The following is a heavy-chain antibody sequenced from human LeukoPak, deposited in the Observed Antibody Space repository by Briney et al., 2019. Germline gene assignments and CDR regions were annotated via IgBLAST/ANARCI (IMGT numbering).Heavy chain of an antibody. J-gene: IGHJ6*02. V-gene: IGHV1-8*01. CDR2: MNPNSGNT. Sequence: ASVKVSCKASGYTFTSYDINWVRQATGQGLEWMGWMNPNSGNTGYAQKFQGRVTMTRNTSISTAYVELGSLRSEDTAVYYCARGKDSGYDLPYYGMDVWGQGTTVTVSS. CDR3: ARGKDSGYDLPYYGMDV. CDR1: GYTFTSYD. D-gene: IGHD5-12*01.